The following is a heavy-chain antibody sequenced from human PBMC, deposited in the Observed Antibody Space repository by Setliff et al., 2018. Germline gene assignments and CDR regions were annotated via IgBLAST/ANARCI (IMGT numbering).Heavy chain of an antibody. J-gene: IGHJ5*01. CDR3: ARDRGGTNPWFDS. D-gene: IGHD3-10*01. CDR1: GFSVSNDF. V-gene: IGHV3-53*01. Sequence: PGGSLRLSCVVSGFSVSNDFMGWVRQAPGKGLEWVSVIYNRGHTYYADSVKGRFTISRDSSKNTSYLQMNSLTAEDTAMYYCARDRGGTNPWFDSWGQGTLVTVSS. CDR2: IYNRGHT.